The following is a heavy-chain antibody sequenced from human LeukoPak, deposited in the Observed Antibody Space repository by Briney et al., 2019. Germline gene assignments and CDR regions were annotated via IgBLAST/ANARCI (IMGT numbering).Heavy chain of an antibody. CDR2: IYYSGST. Sequence: KPSETPSLTRTVSGGSLRSSSYYWGWIPQPPGKGLGWVGGIYYSGSTYYNPSLKSRVTISVDTPKNQFSLKLSSVTAADTAVYYCARPGSSGWYDPFDIWGQGTMVTVSS. J-gene: IGHJ3*02. CDR3: ARPGSSGWYDPFDI. CDR1: GGSLRSSSYY. V-gene: IGHV4-39*01. D-gene: IGHD6-19*01.